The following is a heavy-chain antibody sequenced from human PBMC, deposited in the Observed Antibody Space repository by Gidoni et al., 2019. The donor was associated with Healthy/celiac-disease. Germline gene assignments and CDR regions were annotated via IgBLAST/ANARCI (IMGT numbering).Heavy chain of an antibody. J-gene: IGHJ6*02. CDR3: AKTAELGGMDV. CDR2: ISYDGSNK. D-gene: IGHD7-27*01. Sequence: QVQLVESGGGVVQPGRSLRLSCAAPGFTFSSYGMHWVRQAPGKGLEWVAVISYDGSNKYYADSVKGRFTISRDNSKNTLYLQMNSLRAEDTAVYYCAKTAELGGMDVWGQGTTVTVSS. CDR1: GFTFSSYG. V-gene: IGHV3-30*18.